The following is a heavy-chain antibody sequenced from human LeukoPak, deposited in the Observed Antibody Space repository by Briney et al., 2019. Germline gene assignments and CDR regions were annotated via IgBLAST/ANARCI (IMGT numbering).Heavy chain of an antibody. CDR1: GDSISRYY. J-gene: IGHJ3*02. Sequence: SETLSLTCTVSGDSISRYYWSWIRQPPGKGLEWIGYIYTSGGTNYNPSLKSRVTISVDTSKSQFSLKLSSVTAADTAVYYCARTGNYGLVAFDIWGQGTMVTVSS. D-gene: IGHD4-11*01. CDR2: IYTSGGT. CDR3: ARTGNYGLVAFDI. V-gene: IGHV4-4*09.